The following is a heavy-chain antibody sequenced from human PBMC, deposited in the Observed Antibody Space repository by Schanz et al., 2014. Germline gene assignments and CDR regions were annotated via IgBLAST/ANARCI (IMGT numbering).Heavy chain of an antibody. CDR2: VSSDGNND. CDR1: GFTFSTHA. D-gene: IGHD3-10*01. Sequence: VQLVESGGGVVQPGRSLRLSCAASGFTFSTHAMHWVRQAPGKGLEWVALVSSDGNNDYYTDSVKGRFTISRDNSKNTVHLQMNSLRAEDTAVYYCAKYRGYYRVSGSYRELEYWGQGTLVTVSS. J-gene: IGHJ4*02. CDR3: AKYRGYYRVSGSYRELEY. V-gene: IGHV3-30*18.